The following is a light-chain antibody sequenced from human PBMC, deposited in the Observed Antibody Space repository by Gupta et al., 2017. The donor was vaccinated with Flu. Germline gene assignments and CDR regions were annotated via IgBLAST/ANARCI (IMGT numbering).Light chain of an antibody. J-gene: IGKJ2*03. CDR2: LGS. Sequence: DIVMPQSPLSLPVTPGETASISCRSSQSLLHSNGYNYLDWYLQKPGQSPQLLIYLGSNRASGVPDRFSGSGSGTDFTLKISRVEAEDVGVYYCMQALQTPYSFGQGTKLEIK. CDR3: MQALQTPYS. CDR1: QSLLHSNGYNY. V-gene: IGKV2-28*01.